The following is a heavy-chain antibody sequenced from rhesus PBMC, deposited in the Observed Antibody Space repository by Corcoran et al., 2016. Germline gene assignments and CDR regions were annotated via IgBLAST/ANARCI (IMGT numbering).Heavy chain of an antibody. CDR2: FNGGSGAI. D-gene: IGHD6-37*01. Sequence: QVQLQESGPGLVTPSETLSLTCTVSGGSISTSVWWGWIRQPPGKGLVWIGFFNGGSGAIYYSPSLRSRVSASTDTSKNQFSLRLTAVTAADTAIYFCVRQDNGWTRFDYWGQGVLVTVSS. CDR1: GGSISTSVW. CDR3: VRQDNGWTRFDY. V-gene: IGHV4-65*01. J-gene: IGHJ4*01.